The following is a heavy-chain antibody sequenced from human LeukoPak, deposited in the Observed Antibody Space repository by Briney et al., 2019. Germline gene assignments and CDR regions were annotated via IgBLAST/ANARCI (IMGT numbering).Heavy chain of an antibody. CDR2: IYYSGST. Sequence: SGPLSLTCAVSGDSISSGHWWDWVRQPPGKGLEWIGYIYYSGSTYYNPSLKSRVTISVDTSKNQFSLKLSSVTAADTAVYYCARDYCSSTSCTNSYYYGMDVWGQGTTVTVSS. V-gene: IGHV4-30-4*01. D-gene: IGHD2-2*01. J-gene: IGHJ6*02. CDR1: GDSISSGHW. CDR3: ARDYCSSTSCTNSYYYGMDV.